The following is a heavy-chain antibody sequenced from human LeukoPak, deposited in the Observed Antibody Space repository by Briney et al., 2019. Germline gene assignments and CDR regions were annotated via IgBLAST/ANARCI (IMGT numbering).Heavy chain of an antibody. Sequence: GGSLRLSCAASGFTFSTYGMHWVRQAPGKGLEWVAVMWYDGSNKYYADSVQGRFAISRDNSKNTLYLQSNSLRAEDTAVYYCAKGCDYTSLSFNYFDYWGQGTLVTVSS. J-gene: IGHJ4*02. CDR2: MWYDGSNK. V-gene: IGHV3-33*06. CDR1: GFTFSTYG. CDR3: AKGCDYTSLSFNYFDY. D-gene: IGHD4-11*01.